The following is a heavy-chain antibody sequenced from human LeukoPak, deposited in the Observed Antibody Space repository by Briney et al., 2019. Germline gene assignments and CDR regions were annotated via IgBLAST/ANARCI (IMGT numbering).Heavy chain of an antibody. V-gene: IGHV1-2*06. CDR3: ARVRLGRGVDDAFDV. Sequence: ASVKVSCKASGYTFTGYYIHWVLQAPGQGPECMGRMNPNTEGAHYAQNFQGRATMTRDTSISAPYMQLTSLRSDDTAVYYCARVRLGRGVDDAFDVWGQGTMVTVSS. D-gene: IGHD3-10*01. CDR1: GYTFTGYY. J-gene: IGHJ3*01. CDR2: MNPNTEGA.